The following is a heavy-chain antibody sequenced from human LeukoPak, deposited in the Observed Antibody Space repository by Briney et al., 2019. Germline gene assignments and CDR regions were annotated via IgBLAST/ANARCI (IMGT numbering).Heavy chain of an antibody. Sequence: HPGRSLRLSCAASGFTFSSYGMHWVRQAPGKGLEWVANIKQDGSEKYYVDSVKGRFTISRDNAKNSLYLQMNSLRAEDTAVYYCARRLPVPPRVFYYGMDVWGKGTTVTVSS. CDR3: ARRLPVPPRVFYYGMDV. V-gene: IGHV3-7*03. CDR1: GFTFSSYG. D-gene: IGHD2-8*01. CDR2: IKQDGSEK. J-gene: IGHJ6*04.